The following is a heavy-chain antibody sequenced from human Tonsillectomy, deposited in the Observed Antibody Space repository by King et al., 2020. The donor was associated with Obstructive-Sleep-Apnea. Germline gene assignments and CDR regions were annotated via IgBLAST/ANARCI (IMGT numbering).Heavy chain of an antibody. Sequence: EVQLLESGGGLVQPGGSLRLSCAASGFLFNNYAMNWVRQAPGRGLEWVSSISGSGDKIFYADSVRGRFTMSRDNSRNTLYLQMNSLRVEDTAVYYCARESRYVVAPAGRDEQWGQGALVTVSS. J-gene: IGHJ4*02. CDR2: ISGSGDKI. D-gene: IGHD2-2*01. V-gene: IGHV3-23*01. CDR3: ARESRYVVAPAGRDEQ. CDR1: GFLFNNYA.